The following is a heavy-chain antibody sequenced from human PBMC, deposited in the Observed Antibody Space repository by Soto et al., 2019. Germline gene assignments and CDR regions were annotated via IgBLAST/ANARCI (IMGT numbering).Heavy chain of an antibody. CDR1: GYTFTSYG. V-gene: IGHV1-18*01. CDR2: ISAYNGNT. Sequence: ASVKVSCKASGYTFTSYGISWVRQAPGQGLEWMGWISAYNGNTNYAQKLQGRVTMTTDTSTSTAYMELRSLRSDDTAVYYCARVRYYDSSGYYEDPWGQGTLVTVSS. J-gene: IGHJ5*02. D-gene: IGHD3-22*01. CDR3: ARVRYYDSSGYYEDP.